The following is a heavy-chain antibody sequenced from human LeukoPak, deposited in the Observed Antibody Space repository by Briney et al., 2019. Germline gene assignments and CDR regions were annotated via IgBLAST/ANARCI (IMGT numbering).Heavy chain of an antibody. CDR3: ARVVPRGYCSSTSCLLPYYYYYMDV. J-gene: IGHJ6*03. Sequence: KPSETLSLTCTVSGGSISSSSYYWGWIRQPPGKGLEWIGSIYYSGSTYYNPSLKSRVTISVDTSKNQFSLKLSSVTAADTAVYYCARVVPRGYCSSTSCLLPYYYYYMDVWGKGTTVTVSS. V-gene: IGHV4-39*07. D-gene: IGHD2-2*01. CDR2: IYYSGST. CDR1: GGSISSSSYY.